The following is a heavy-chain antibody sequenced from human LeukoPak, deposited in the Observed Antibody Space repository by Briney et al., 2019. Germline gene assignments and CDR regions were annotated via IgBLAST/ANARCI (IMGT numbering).Heavy chain of an antibody. CDR3: ASAMPANYYFDY. D-gene: IGHD2-2*01. CDR2: ISSSGSTI. CDR1: GFTFSSYE. J-gene: IGHJ4*02. Sequence: GGSLRLSCAAPGFTFSSYEMNWVRQAPGKGLEWVSYISSSGSTIYYADSVKGRFTISRDNAKNSLYLQMNSLRAEDTAVYYCASAMPANYYFDYWGQGTLVTVSS. V-gene: IGHV3-48*03.